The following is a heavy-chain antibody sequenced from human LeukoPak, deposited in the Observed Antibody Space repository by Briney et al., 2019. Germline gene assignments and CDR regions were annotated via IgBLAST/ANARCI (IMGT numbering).Heavy chain of an antibody. Sequence: SETLSLTCTVSGGSISSYYWSWIRQSPEKGLEWIGYIFYSGSTNYNPSLKSRVTISIDTSKNHFSLKLSSVTAADTAVYYCAGGFDSNPDYWGQGTLVTVSS. CDR3: AGGFDSNPDY. CDR2: IFYSGST. V-gene: IGHV4-59*01. CDR1: GGSISSYY. D-gene: IGHD3-16*01. J-gene: IGHJ4*02.